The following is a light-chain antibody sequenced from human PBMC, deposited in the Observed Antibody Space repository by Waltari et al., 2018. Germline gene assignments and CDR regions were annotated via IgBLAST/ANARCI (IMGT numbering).Light chain of an antibody. J-gene: IGKJ3*01. CDR1: QSISRW. Sequence: DIQMTQSPSTVSPSVGDKVTITCRASQSISRWLAWYQQKPGKAPKLLIHKASSLQSGVPSRFSGSGSGTEFTLNITSLQPDDFATYYCQHYNSFSALFTFGPGTQVDIK. CDR2: KAS. V-gene: IGKV1-5*03. CDR3: QHYNSFSALFT.